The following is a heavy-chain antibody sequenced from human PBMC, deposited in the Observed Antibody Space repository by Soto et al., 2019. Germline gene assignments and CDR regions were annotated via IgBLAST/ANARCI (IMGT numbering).Heavy chain of an antibody. CDR1: GFSLSGYE. Sequence: EEILVEAGGGLVQPGGSLRLSCAASGFSLSGYEMNWVRQAPGRGLEWVAYMSGSGSTFYYAESVKGRLTISRDDASNLLSLQMNRLRGEDTAVYYCTRVGVSIAEAGRTYIGMDVWGKGATVPVSS. CDR2: MSGSGSTF. J-gene: IGHJ6*04. CDR3: TRVGVSIAEAGRTYIGMDV. V-gene: IGHV3-48*03. D-gene: IGHD6-19*01.